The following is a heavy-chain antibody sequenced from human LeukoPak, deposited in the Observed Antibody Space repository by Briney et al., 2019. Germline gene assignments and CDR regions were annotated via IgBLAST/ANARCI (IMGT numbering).Heavy chain of an antibody. J-gene: IGHJ4*02. D-gene: IGHD1-26*01. Sequence: PSETLSLTCTVSGGSITSYHYSWIRQPPGKGLEWIGYIYYSGSTNYNPSLKCRVTISVDTSKNQFSLKLSSVTAADTAVYYCARGGSGTYYHYWGQGTLVTVSS. CDR1: GGSITSYH. CDR3: ARGGSGTYYHY. V-gene: IGHV4-59*01. CDR2: IYYSGST.